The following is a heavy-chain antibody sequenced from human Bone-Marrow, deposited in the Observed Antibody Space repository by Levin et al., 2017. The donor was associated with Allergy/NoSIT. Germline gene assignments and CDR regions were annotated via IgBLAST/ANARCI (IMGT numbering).Heavy chain of an antibody. CDR3: ARAAVITTLVDY. CDR2: IYYSGST. Sequence: SETLSLTCTVSGGSISSGDYYWSWIRQPPGKGLEWIGYIYYSGSTYYNPSLKSRVTISVDTSKNQFSLKLSSVTAADTAVYYCARAAVITTLVDYWGQGTLVTVSS. V-gene: IGHV4-30-4*01. CDR1: GGSISSGDYY. J-gene: IGHJ4*02. D-gene: IGHD3-22*01.